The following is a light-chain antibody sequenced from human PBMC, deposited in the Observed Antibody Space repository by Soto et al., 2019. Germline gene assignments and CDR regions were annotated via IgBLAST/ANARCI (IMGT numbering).Light chain of an antibody. CDR1: SSDVGGYNY. CDR2: DVS. Sequence: QSALTQPASVSGSPGQSITISCTGTSSDVGGYNYVSWYQQHPGKAPKLMIYDVSNRPSGVSNRCSGSKSGNTASLTISGLQAEDEADYYCSSYTSSTPDFGTGTKLTVL. J-gene: IGLJ1*01. V-gene: IGLV2-14*01. CDR3: SSYTSSTPD.